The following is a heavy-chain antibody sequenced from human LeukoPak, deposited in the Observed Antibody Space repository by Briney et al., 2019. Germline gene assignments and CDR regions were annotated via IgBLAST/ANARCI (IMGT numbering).Heavy chain of an antibody. CDR2: ISYDGNIK. CDR1: GFIFSTYD. J-gene: IGHJ4*02. D-gene: IGHD6-19*01. V-gene: IGHV3-30*18. CDR3: AKERNLGWQWLPFFDY. Sequence: PGRSLRLSCAASGFIFSTYDMHWVRQAPGKGLEWVAVISYDGNIKYYADSVKGRFTISRDNSKNSLYMQMNSLRPEDTAVYYCAKERNLGWQWLPFFDYWGQGTLVTVSS.